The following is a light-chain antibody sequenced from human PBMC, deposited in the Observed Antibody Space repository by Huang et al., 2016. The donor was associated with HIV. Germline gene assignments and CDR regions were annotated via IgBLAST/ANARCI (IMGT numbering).Light chain of an antibody. V-gene: IGKV3-20*01. CDR2: GAS. Sequence: EIVLTQSPGTLSLSPGERATLSCWASQSVNSSYLAWYQQKPGQAPTLLIYGASSSATGIPDRFSGSGSGTDFTLTISRLEPEDFAVYYCQQYGSSPYTFGQGTKLEIK. CDR1: QSVNSSY. J-gene: IGKJ2*01. CDR3: QQYGSSPYT.